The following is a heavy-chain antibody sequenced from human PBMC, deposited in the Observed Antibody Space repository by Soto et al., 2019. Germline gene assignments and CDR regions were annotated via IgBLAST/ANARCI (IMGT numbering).Heavy chain of an antibody. Sequence: EFQVMQSGGGLVQPGGSLRLACAASGFPFSTTDRSWVRQAPGKGLEWVSTISGGGETTYYADSVKGRFTISRDNFKNTVYLQMDGLRVDDTALYYCAKNSGWFNTWGQGDLVTVSS. V-gene: IGHV3-23*01. CDR1: GFPFSTTD. D-gene: IGHD3-10*01. CDR2: ISGGGETT. J-gene: IGHJ5*02. CDR3: AKNSGWFNT.